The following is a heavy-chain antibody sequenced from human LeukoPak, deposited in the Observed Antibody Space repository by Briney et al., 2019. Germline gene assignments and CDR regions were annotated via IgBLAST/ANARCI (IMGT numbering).Heavy chain of an antibody. Sequence: ASVKVSCKAPGYTFTSYAMHWVRQAPGQRLEWMGWINAGNGNTKYSQKFQGRVTITRDTSASTAYMELSSLRPEDTAVYYCARESDYVWGSYRHFDYWGQGTLVTVSS. V-gene: IGHV1-3*01. CDR3: ARESDYVWGSYRHFDY. CDR2: INAGNGNT. CDR1: GYTFTSYA. J-gene: IGHJ4*02. D-gene: IGHD3-16*02.